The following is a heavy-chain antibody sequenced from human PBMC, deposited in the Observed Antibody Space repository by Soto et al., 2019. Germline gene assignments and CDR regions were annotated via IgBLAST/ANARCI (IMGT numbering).Heavy chain of an antibody. D-gene: IGHD6-13*01. CDR2: MNPNSGNT. V-gene: IGHV1-8*01. Sequence: QVQLVQSGAEVKKPGASVKVSCKASGYTFTSYDINWVRQATGQGLEWMGWMNPNSGNTGYAQKFQGRVTMTRNTSISTAYMELSSLRSEDTAVYYCARDHLGYFPRYYYGMDVWGQGTTVAVSS. J-gene: IGHJ6*02. CDR1: GYTFTSYD. CDR3: ARDHLGYFPRYYYGMDV.